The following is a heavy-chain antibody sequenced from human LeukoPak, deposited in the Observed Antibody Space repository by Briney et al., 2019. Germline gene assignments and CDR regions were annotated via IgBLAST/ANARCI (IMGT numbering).Heavy chain of an antibody. CDR1: GYTFTDYY. Sequence: ASVKVPCKASGYTFTDYYLHWVRQAPRQRLECMGWINPNSGGTNYPQKFQGRVTMTRDTSISTAYMELSRLRSDDTAVYYCAILATTQLFDYWGQGTLVTVSS. CDR2: INPNSGGT. V-gene: IGHV1-2*02. J-gene: IGHJ4*02. CDR3: AILATTQLFDY. D-gene: IGHD5-12*01.